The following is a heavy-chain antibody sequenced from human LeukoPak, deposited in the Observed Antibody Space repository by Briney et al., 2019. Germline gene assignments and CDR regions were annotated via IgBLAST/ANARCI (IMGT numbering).Heavy chain of an antibody. CDR2: IYYSGST. CDR1: GGSISSYY. Sequence: SETLSLTCTVSGGSISSYYWSWIRQPPGKGLEWIGYIYYSGSTNYNPSLKSRVTISVDTSKNQFSLKLSSVTAADTAVYYCARDSESIAAFDYWGQGTLVTVSS. D-gene: IGHD6-6*01. V-gene: IGHV4-59*01. J-gene: IGHJ4*02. CDR3: ARDSESIAAFDY.